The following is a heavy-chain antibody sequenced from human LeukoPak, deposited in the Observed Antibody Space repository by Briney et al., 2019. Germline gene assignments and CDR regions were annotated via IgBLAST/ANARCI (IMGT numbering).Heavy chain of an antibody. CDR3: AKGGGIAVAGTRYYYYYYMDV. Sequence: RVSCKASGYTFTSYGISWVRQAPGKGLEWVAVISYDGSNKYYADSVKGRFTISRDNSKNTLYLQMNSLRAEDTAVYYCAKGGGIAVAGTRYYYYYYMDVRGKGTTVTVSS. CDR1: GYTFTSYG. D-gene: IGHD6-19*01. V-gene: IGHV3-30*18. CDR2: ISYDGSNK. J-gene: IGHJ6*03.